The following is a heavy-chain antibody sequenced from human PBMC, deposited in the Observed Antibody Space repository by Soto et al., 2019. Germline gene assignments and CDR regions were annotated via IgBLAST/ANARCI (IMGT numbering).Heavy chain of an antibody. CDR3: ARGEGVTMVRGVTVEAGYYMDV. D-gene: IGHD3-10*01. J-gene: IGHJ6*03. CDR2: INHSGST. Sequence: PSETLSLTCAVYGGPFSGYYWSWIRQPPGKGLEWIGEINHSGSTNYNPSLKSRVTISVDTSKNQFSLKLSSVTAADTAVYYCARGEGVTMVRGVTVEAGYYMDVWGKGTTVTVSS. V-gene: IGHV4-34*01. CDR1: GGPFSGYY.